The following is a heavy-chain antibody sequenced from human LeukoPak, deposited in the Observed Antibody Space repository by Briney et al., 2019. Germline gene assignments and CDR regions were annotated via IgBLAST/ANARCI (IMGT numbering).Heavy chain of an antibody. D-gene: IGHD1-26*01. V-gene: IGHV3-74*01. Sequence: GGSLRLSCAASGFTFSGYWMHWVRQAPGKGPVWVSRINTDGGSANYADSVKGRFTISRDNAKNTLYLQMNSLRAEDTAVYYCARGGIVGGPTHLVFDYWGQGTLVTVSS. J-gene: IGHJ4*02. CDR2: INTDGGSA. CDR1: GFTFSGYW. CDR3: ARGGIVGGPTHLVFDY.